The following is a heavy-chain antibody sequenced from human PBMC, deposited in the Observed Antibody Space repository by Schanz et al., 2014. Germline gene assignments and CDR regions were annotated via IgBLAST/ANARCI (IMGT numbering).Heavy chain of an antibody. CDR2: IRSSSTPI. Sequence: VQLVESGGDLVQPGGSLRLSCTASGFVFGDYYMTWIRQAPGKGPEWVSYIRSSSTPIYYADSMKGRFTISRDNAKNSLYLQMNSLRAEDTAVYYCAKDAENAAMITDYFDYWGQGTLVTVSS. CDR3: AKDAENAAMITDYFDY. J-gene: IGHJ4*02. V-gene: IGHV3-11*01. CDR1: GFVFGDYY. D-gene: IGHD5-18*01.